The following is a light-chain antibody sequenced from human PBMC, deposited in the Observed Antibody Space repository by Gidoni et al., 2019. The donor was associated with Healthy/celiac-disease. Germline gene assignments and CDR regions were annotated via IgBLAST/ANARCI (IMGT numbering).Light chain of an antibody. Sequence: QSALTQPASVSGSPGPSIPISCTGTSSDVGGYNYVSWYQQHPGKAPKLMIHEVSNRPSGVSNRFSGSKSGNTASLTISGLQAEDEADYYCSSYTSSSTLEVFGGGTKLTVL. CDR1: SSDVGGYNY. J-gene: IGLJ2*01. CDR2: EVS. CDR3: SSYTSSSTLEV. V-gene: IGLV2-14*01.